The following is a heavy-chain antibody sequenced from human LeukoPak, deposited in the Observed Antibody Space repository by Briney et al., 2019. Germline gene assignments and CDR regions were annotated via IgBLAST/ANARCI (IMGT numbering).Heavy chain of an antibody. Sequence: GGSLRLSCAASGFTFSSYDMHWVRQATGKGLEGVSAIGTAGDTYYPGSVKGRFTIYRENAKTSLYLQMNSLRAGDTAVYYCARGGSTGDAFDIWGQGTMVTVSS. J-gene: IGHJ3*02. CDR3: ARGGSTGDAFDI. D-gene: IGHD3-9*01. CDR2: IGTAGDT. V-gene: IGHV3-13*01. CDR1: GFTFSSYD.